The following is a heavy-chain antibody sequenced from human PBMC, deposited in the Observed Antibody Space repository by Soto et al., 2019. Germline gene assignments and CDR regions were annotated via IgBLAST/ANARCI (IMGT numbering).Heavy chain of an antibody. CDR1: GGSISSYY. D-gene: IGHD3-10*01. J-gene: IGHJ3*02. V-gene: IGHV4-59*01. CDR2: IYYSGST. CDR3: ARDHGVYYGSGRGGAFDI. Sequence: QVQLQESGPGLVKPSETLSLTCTVSGGSISSYYWIWIRQPPGKGLEWIGYIYYSGSTNYNPSLKSRVTISVDTSKNQFSLKLSSVTAADTAVYYCARDHGVYYGSGRGGAFDIWGQGTMVTVSS.